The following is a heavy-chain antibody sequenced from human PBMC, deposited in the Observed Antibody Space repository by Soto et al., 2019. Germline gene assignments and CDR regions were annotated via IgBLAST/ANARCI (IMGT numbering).Heavy chain of an antibody. CDR1: GGSISSGDYY. V-gene: IGHV4-30-4*01. J-gene: IGHJ5*02. CDR2: IYYSGST. CDR3: ARPKTIGAAAGKGWFDP. Sequence: PSETLSLTCTVSGGSISSGDYYWSWIRQPPGKGLEWIGYIYYSGSTYYNPSLKSRVTISVDTSKNQFSLKLTYVTAADTAMYYCARPKTIGAAAGKGWFDPWGQGTLVTVSS. D-gene: IGHD6-13*01.